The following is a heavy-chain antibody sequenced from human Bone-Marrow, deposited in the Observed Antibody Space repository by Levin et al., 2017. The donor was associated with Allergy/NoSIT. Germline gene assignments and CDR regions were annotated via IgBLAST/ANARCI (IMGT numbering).Heavy chain of an antibody. Sequence: GGSLRLSCAASGFTFSSYAMHWVRQAPGKGLEWVAVISYDGSNKYYADSVKGRFTISRDNSKNTLYLQMNSLRAEDTAVYYCARVPWIVVVPAARGAFDIWGQGTMVTVSS. CDR1: GFTFSSYA. V-gene: IGHV3-30*04. CDR3: ARVPWIVVVPAARGAFDI. D-gene: IGHD2-2*01. CDR2: ISYDGSNK. J-gene: IGHJ3*02.